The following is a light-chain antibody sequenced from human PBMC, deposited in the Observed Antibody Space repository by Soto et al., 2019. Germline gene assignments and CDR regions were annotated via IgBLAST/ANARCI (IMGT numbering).Light chain of an antibody. CDR2: GAS. CDR1: QSVSSSY. V-gene: IGKV3-20*01. J-gene: IGKJ1*01. Sequence: EIVLTHSPGTLSLSPCERATLSCRASQSVSSSYLAWYQQKPGQAPRLLIYGASSRATGIPDRFSGSGSGTDFTLTISRLEPEDFAVYYCQQYGSSPWKFGQGTKVDIK. CDR3: QQYGSSPWK.